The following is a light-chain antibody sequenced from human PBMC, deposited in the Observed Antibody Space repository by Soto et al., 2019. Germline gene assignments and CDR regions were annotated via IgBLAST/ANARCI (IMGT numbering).Light chain of an antibody. J-gene: IGKJ5*01. CDR1: QSVSSN. CDR2: GAS. Sequence: EIVMTQSPATLSVSPGERATLSCRASQSVSSNLAWYQQKPGQAPRLLIYGASTRATGIPARFSGSGSGTEFTLTISSLQSEDFAVYYCQQYNNCITFGQGTRLEIK. CDR3: QQYNNCIT. V-gene: IGKV3-15*01.